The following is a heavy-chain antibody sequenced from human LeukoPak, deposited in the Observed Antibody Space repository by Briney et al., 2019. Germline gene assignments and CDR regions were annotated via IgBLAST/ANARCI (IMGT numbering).Heavy chain of an antibody. CDR1: GFTFSSHA. V-gene: IGHV3-23*05. CDR3: AKLLGTMWPMWGLDV. Sequence: GMSLRLSCAVSGFTFSSHAMNWVRQAPGRGLEWISGIDIRSTGTYYADSVKGRFTISRDDSKNTLYLQMNPLSVDDTAVYYCAKLLGTMWPMWGLDVWGQGTTVTVSS. J-gene: IGHJ6*02. CDR2: IDIRSTGT. D-gene: IGHD2-8*02.